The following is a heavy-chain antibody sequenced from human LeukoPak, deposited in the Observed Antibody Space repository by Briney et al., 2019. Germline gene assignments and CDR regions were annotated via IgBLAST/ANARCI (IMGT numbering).Heavy chain of an antibody. CDR1: GFTFSSYA. CDR3: AKGYCASTTCYARFEN. J-gene: IGHJ4*02. CDR2: IGGSGGTT. V-gene: IGHV3-23*01. D-gene: IGHD2-2*01. Sequence: GGSLRLSCAASGFTFSSYAMSWVRQAPGKGLEWVSSIGGSGGTTSYADSVKGRFTISRDNSKNTLFLQMSSLRAEDTAVYYCAKGYCASTTCYARFENWGQGTLVTVSS.